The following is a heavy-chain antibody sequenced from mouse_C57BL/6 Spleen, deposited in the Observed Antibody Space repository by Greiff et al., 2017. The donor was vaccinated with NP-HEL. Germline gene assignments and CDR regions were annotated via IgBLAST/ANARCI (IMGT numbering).Heavy chain of an antibody. CDR3: ARSTRHYFDY. CDR1: GYAFTNYL. Sequence: QVKLQESGAELVRPGTSVKVSCKASGYAFTNYLIEWVKQRPGQGLEWIGVINPGSGGTNYNEKFKGKATLTADKSSSTAYMQLSSLTSEDSAVYFCARSTRHYFDYWGQGTTLTVSS. J-gene: IGHJ2*01. V-gene: IGHV1-54*01. CDR2: INPGSGGT.